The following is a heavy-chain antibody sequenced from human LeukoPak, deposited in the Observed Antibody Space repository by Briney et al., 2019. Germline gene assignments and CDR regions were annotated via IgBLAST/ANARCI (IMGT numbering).Heavy chain of an antibody. CDR2: INPNSGGT. CDR1: GYTFTGYY. V-gene: IGHV1-2*02. Sequence: APGKVSCKASGYTFTGYYMHWGRQAPGQGLEWRGGINPNSGGTNYAQKFQGRVDMTTDTSISTAYMELSRLRSDDTAVYYCARGSGQRPPNDYWGQGTLVTVSS. D-gene: IGHD6-19*01. CDR3: ARGSGQRPPNDY. J-gene: IGHJ4*02.